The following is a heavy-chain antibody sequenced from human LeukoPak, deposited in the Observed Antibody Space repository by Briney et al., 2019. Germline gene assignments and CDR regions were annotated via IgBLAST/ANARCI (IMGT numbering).Heavy chain of an antibody. CDR2: IHTGGSR. Sequence: GGSLRLSCAVSGFTVTGNFMNWVRQAPGKGLEWVSVIHTGGSRYYADSVKGRFLISRDSSTNTLYLQMNNLRAEDTAVYYCARASVHQEWYYDFWSGYPPSNWFDPWGQGTLVTVSS. CDR3: ARASVHQEWYYDFWSGYPPSNWFDP. J-gene: IGHJ5*02. V-gene: IGHV3-66*01. CDR1: GFTVTGNF. D-gene: IGHD3-3*01.